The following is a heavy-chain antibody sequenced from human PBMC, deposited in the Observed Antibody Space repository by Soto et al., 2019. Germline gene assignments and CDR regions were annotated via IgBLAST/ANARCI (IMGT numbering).Heavy chain of an antibody. CDR1: GGSIGNYY. CDR2: IYYSGST. J-gene: IGHJ4*02. D-gene: IGHD5-12*01. V-gene: IGHV4-59*01. Sequence: ASETLSLTCTVSGGSIGNYYWSWIRQPPGKGLEWIGYIYYSGSTSYNPSLKSRVTISLDTSKTQFSLKLSSVTSADTAVYYCARDSGFRRDGYNLFDYWGQGILVTVSS. CDR3: ARDSGFRRDGYNLFDY.